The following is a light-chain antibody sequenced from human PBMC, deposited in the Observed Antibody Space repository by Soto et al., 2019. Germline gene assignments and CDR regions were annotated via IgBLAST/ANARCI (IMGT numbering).Light chain of an antibody. J-gene: IGKJ2*01. Sequence: DIQMTQSPSTLSASVGDRVTITCRASQGISSWLAWYQQKPGRAPKLLIFDASNLESGVPSRFSGSGFGKEFTLTISSQQPDDFATYFCQQYFSYSTLYTFGQGTKLEIK. CDR3: QQYFSYSTLYT. V-gene: IGKV1-5*01. CDR1: QGISSW. CDR2: DAS.